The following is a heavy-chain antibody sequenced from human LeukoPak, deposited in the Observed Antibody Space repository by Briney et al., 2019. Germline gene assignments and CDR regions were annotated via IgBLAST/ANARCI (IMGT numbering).Heavy chain of an antibody. CDR2: IIPILGIA. Sequence: ASVKVSCKASRGTFSSYAISWVRQAPGQGLEWMGRIIPILGIANYAQKFQGRVTITADKSTSTAYMELSSLRSEDTAVYYCASTSMVRGVSYWFDPWGQGTLVTVSS. J-gene: IGHJ5*02. CDR3: ASTSMVRGVSYWFDP. CDR1: RGTFSSYA. V-gene: IGHV1-69*04. D-gene: IGHD3-10*01.